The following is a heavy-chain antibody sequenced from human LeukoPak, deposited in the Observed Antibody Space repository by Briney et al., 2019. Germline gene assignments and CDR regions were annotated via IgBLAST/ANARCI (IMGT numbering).Heavy chain of an antibody. V-gene: IGHV3-21*01. D-gene: IGHD3-3*01. J-gene: IGHJ3*02. CDR1: GFTFSSYS. CDR3: ARGGYDFWSGYPNAFDI. CDR2: ISSSSSYI. Sequence: GGSLTLSCAASGFTFSSYSMNWVRQAPGKGLEWVSSISSSSSYIYYADSVKGRFTISRDNAKNSLYLQMNSLRAEDTAVYYCARGGYDFWSGYPNAFDIWGQGTMVTVSS.